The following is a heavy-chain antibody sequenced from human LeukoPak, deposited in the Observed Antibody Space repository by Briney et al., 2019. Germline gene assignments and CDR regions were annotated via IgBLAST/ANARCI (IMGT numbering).Heavy chain of an antibody. D-gene: IGHD5-18*01. J-gene: IGHJ4*02. V-gene: IGHV4-38-2*02. CDR1: GYSISSGYY. CDR3: AKSSYSIFDY. Sequence: PSETLSLTCTVSGYSISSGYYWGWIRQPPGKGLEWIGSIYHSGRTFYNPSLKSRVTISVDTSKNQFSLKLSSVTAADTAVYYCAKSSYSIFDYWGQGTLVTVSS. CDR2: IYHSGRT.